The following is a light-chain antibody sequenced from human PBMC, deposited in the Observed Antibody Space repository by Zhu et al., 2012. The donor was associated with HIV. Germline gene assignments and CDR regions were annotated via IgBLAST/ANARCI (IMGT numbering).Light chain of an antibody. CDR2: GTS. V-gene: IGKV3-20*01. CDR3: QQYETLPLA. J-gene: IGKJ3*01. CDR1: QSVSSTY. Sequence: EIVLTQSPGTLSLSPGERVTLSCRASQSVSSTYLAWYQQTPGQAPRLLIYGTSSRATGIPDRFSCNGSGTDFTLTISRLEPEDSAVYYCQQYETLPLAFGPGTKVDIK.